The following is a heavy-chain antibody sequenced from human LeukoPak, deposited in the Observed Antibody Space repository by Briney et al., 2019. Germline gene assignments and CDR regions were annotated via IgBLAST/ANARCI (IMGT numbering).Heavy chain of an antibody. V-gene: IGHV4-31*03. CDR3: ARVNVAVAGSLKLSYYFDY. J-gene: IGHJ4*02. CDR2: IYYSEST. Sequence: SQTLSLTCTVSGGSISSGGYYWSWIRQHPGKGLEGVGYIYYSESTYYNPSLKSRITISVDTSKNQFSLKLSSVTVADTAVYHCARVNVAVAGSLKLSYYFDYWGQRTLVTVSS. CDR1: GGSISSGGYY. D-gene: IGHD6-19*01.